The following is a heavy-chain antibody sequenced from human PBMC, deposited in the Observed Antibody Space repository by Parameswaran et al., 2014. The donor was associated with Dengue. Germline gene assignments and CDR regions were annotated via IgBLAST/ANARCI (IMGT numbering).Heavy chain of an antibody. CDR1: GGSFSGYY. CDR3: ARGYNLARNRIHDY. D-gene: IGHD5-24*01. Sequence: GSLRLSCAVYGGSFSGYYWSWIRQPPGKGLEWIGEINHSGSTNYNPSLKSRVTISVDTSKNQFSLKLSSVTAADTAVYYCARGYNLARNRIHDYWGQGTLVTVSS. V-gene: IGHV4-34*01. J-gene: IGHJ4*02. CDR2: INHSGST.